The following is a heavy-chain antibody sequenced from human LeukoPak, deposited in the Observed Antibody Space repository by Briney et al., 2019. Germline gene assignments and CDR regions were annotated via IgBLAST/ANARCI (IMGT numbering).Heavy chain of an antibody. D-gene: IGHD3-10*01. CDR1: RYTFTGYY. CDR3: ARVNPVGRYGSGSYDGSDAFDI. CDR2: INPNSGGT. V-gene: IGHV1-2*02. J-gene: IGHJ3*02. Sequence: ASVKVSCKTSRYTFTGYYMHWVRQAPGQGLEWMGWINPNSGGTKYAQKFQGRVTMTRDTSISTAYMEVSRLRSDDTAVYYCARVNPVGRYGSGSYDGSDAFDIWGQGTMVTVSS.